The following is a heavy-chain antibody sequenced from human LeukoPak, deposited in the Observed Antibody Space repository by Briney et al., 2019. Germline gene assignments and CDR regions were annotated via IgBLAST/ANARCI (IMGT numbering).Heavy chain of an antibody. Sequence: SETLSLTCAVYGGSFSGYYWSWIRQPPGKGLEWIGEINHSGSTNYNPSLKSRVTISVDTSKNQFSLKLSSVTAADTAVYYCARPTRATAGNWFDPWGLGTLVTVSS. CDR2: INHSGST. CDR3: ARPTRATAGNWFDP. CDR1: GGSFSGYY. D-gene: IGHD6-13*01. J-gene: IGHJ5*02. V-gene: IGHV4-34*01.